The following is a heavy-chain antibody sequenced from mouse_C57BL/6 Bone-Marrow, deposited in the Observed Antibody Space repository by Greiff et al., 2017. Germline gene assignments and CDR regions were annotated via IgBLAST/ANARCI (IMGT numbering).Heavy chain of an antibody. J-gene: IGHJ2*01. CDR1: GFTFSDYY. CDR3: AAYYYGRDF. D-gene: IGHD1-1*01. CDR2: ISNGGGST. Sequence: EVTLMESGGGLVQPGGSLKLSCAASGFTFSDYYMSWVRQTPEKRLEWVAYISNGGGSTYYPDTVKGRFTISRDNAKNTLYLQMSRLKSEDTAMYYCAAYYYGRDFWGQGTTLTVSS. V-gene: IGHV5-12*01.